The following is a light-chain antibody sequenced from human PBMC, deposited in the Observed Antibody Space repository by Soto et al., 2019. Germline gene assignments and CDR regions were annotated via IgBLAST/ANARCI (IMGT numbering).Light chain of an antibody. Sequence: EIMLTQSPATLSLSPGERATLSCRASQSVSSYLAWYQQKPGQAPRLLIYDASNRATGIPARFSGSGSGTDFTLTISSLEPEDFAVYYCQQRSNWPTFGGGTKV. CDR3: QQRSNWPT. V-gene: IGKV3-11*01. J-gene: IGKJ4*01. CDR1: QSVSSY. CDR2: DAS.